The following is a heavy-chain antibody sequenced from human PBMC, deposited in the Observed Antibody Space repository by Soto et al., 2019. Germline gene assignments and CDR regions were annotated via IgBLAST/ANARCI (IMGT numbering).Heavy chain of an antibody. J-gene: IGHJ6*02. CDR2: ISFDGSSE. CDR1: EFTFSSYA. V-gene: IGHV3-30-3*01. D-gene: IGHD1-26*01. Sequence: QLVESGGRGVQPGKSLRLSCAASEFTFSSYAMHWVRQAPGRGLEWVALISFDGSSEYYADSVKGRFIISRDNSKSMVYLQLNSLRPDHTAIYYCARPIPRWSYHYGMDVWGQGTTVTVSS. CDR3: ARPIPRWSYHYGMDV.